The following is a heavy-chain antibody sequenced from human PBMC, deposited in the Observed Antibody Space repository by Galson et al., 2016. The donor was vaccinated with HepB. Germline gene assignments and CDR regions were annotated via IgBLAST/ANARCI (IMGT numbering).Heavy chain of an antibody. V-gene: IGHV1-3*01. D-gene: IGHD4/OR15-4a*01. J-gene: IGHJ5*02. CDR3: ARDLICANFRCDL. CDR2: INGGDGNT. CDR1: GITFTSSA. Sequence: SVKVSCKASGITFTSSAMHWVRQAPGQGLEWMGWINGGDGNTRYSQKFQDRVTITRDTSASTAYMELSSLGSEDTAVYFCARDLICANFRCDLWGQGTLVTVSS.